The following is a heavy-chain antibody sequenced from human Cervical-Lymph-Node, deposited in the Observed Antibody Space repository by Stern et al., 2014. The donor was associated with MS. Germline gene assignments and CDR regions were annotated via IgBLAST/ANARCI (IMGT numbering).Heavy chain of an antibody. V-gene: IGHV4-59*01. Sequence: QVQLQESGPGLVKPSETLSLTCTVSGGSISTYYWSWIRQPPGKGLEWIGYIHHSGITKYNPSLQSRVTISVDTSKNQFSLKLFAVTAADTAVYYCARGGGSYWYFDLWGRGTLVTVSS. D-gene: IGHD3-16*01. CDR1: GGSISTYY. J-gene: IGHJ2*01. CDR3: ARGGGSYWYFDL. CDR2: IHHSGIT.